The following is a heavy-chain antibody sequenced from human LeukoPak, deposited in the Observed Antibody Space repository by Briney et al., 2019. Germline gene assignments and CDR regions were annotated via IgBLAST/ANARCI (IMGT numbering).Heavy chain of an antibody. CDR1: GYTFTSYG. D-gene: IGHD2-2*01. CDR2: ISAYNGNT. CDR3: ARGGVVPAANSYYYYMDV. J-gene: IGHJ6*03. Sequence: ASVKLSCKASGYTFTSYGISWVRHAPGQGLEWMGWISAYNGNTTYAQKLQGRVTMTTDTSKSTAYMELRSLRSDDTAVYYCARGGVVPAANSYYYYMDVGGKGTTVTVSS. V-gene: IGHV1-18*01.